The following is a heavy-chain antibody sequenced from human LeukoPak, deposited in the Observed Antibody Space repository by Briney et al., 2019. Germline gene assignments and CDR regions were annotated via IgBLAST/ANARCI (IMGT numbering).Heavy chain of an antibody. CDR2: VSGHTTNT. Sequence: ASVKVSCKASGYTFSDYGISWVRQAPGQGLEWMGWVSGHTTNTDYAQKLQGRVTMTTDTSTSTAYMELKSLTSDDTAVYYCARDLGCSSTSCYFGWFDPWGQGTLVTVSS. D-gene: IGHD2-2*01. J-gene: IGHJ5*02. CDR1: GYTFSDYG. CDR3: ARDLGCSSTSCYFGWFDP. V-gene: IGHV1-18*01.